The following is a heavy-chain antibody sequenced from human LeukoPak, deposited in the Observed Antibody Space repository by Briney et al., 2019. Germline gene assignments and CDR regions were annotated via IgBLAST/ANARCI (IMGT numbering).Heavy chain of an antibody. V-gene: IGHV4-59*01. CDR1: GGSISSYY. Sequence: SETLSLTCTVSGGSISSYYWSWIRQPPGKGLEWIGYIYYSGSTNYNPSLKSRVTISVGTSKNQFSLKLSSVTAADTAVYYCARANSRVYYYYMDVWGKGTTVTLS. CDR3: ARANSRVYYYYMDV. D-gene: IGHD6-13*01. J-gene: IGHJ6*03. CDR2: IYYSGST.